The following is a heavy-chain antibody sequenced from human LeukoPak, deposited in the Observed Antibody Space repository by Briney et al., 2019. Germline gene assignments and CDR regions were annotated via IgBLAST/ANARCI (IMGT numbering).Heavy chain of an antibody. D-gene: IGHD5-24*01. CDR1: GFTFSIYS. CDR3: ARDPSDGYNPLFVY. V-gene: IGHV3-21*01. J-gene: IGHJ4*02. Sequence: GGSLRLSCAASGFTFSIYSMNWARQAPGKGLEWVSFISSSSSYKYADSVKGRFTISRDNVKNSLYLQMNSMRAEDTAVYYCARDPSDGYNPLFVYWGQGTLVTVSS. CDR2: ISSSSSY.